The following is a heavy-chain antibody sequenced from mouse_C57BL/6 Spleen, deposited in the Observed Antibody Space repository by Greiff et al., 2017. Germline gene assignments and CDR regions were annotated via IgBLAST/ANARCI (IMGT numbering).Heavy chain of an antibody. Sequence: EVKLVESGGGLVQPGGSLKLSCAASGFTFSDYYMYWVRQTPEKRLEWVAYISNGGGSTYYPDTVKGRFTISRDNAKNTLYLQMSRLKSEDTAMYYCARGSNYGAMDYWGQGTSVTVSS. CDR1: GFTFSDYY. J-gene: IGHJ4*01. V-gene: IGHV5-12*01. CDR3: ARGSNYGAMDY. CDR2: ISNGGGST. D-gene: IGHD2-5*01.